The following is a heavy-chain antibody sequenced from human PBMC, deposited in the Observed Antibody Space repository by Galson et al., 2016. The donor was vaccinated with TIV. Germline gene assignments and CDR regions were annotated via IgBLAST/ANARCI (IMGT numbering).Heavy chain of an antibody. CDR3: STETGSSGMDV. V-gene: IGHV1-69*02. J-gene: IGHJ6*02. Sequence: SVKVSCKASGGTLSRHTISWVRQDPGQGLEWMGRNLPIVGITNYARKLQGRVTIIADRFTSTVSLELSGLTSDDTAVYYCSTETGSSGMDVWDQGTTVTVSS. D-gene: IGHD3-10*01. CDR1: GGTLSRHT. CDR2: NLPIVGIT.